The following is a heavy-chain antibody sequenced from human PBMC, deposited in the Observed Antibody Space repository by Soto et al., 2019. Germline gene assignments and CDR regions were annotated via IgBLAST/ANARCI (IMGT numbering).Heavy chain of an antibody. Sequence: QAQLQESGPGLVKPSETLSLTCTVSGGSISDYYWNWIRQPPGEELEWIGYIYSSGSINYNPSLKSRLTISVDTSKNQFSLKLSSVTAADTAEYYCARRLSSGYSDYWGQGTLVTVSS. CDR2: IYSSGSI. CDR3: ARRLSSGYSDY. CDR1: GGSISDYY. J-gene: IGHJ4*02. D-gene: IGHD6-19*01. V-gene: IGHV4-59*01.